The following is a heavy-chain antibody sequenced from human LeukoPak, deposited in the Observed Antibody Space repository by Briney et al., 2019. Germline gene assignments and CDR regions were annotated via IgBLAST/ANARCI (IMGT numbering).Heavy chain of an antibody. CDR2: IKQDGSEK. CDR1: GITFSSYT. V-gene: IGHV3-7*01. Sequence: PGGSLRLSCAASGITFSSYTMNWVRQAPGKGLEWVANIKQDGSEKYYVDSVKGRFTISRDNAKNSLYLQMNSLRAEDTAVYYCARDRASHAFDIWGQGTMVTVSS. D-gene: IGHD3-10*01. CDR3: ARDRASHAFDI. J-gene: IGHJ3*02.